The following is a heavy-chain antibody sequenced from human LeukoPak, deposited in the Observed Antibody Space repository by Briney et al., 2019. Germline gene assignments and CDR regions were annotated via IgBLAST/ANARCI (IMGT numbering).Heavy chain of an antibody. J-gene: IGHJ4*02. V-gene: IGHV4-59*01. CDR1: GDSSSYYY. CDR3: AGDTVGFDY. D-gene: IGHD4-23*01. CDR2: IYYSGST. Sequence: PETLSLTCTVSGDSSSYYYWSWIRQPPGKGLEWIGYIYYSGSTNYNPSLKSRVSISVDTSKKQFSLKLSSVTAADTAVYYCAGDTVGFDYWGQGTLVTVSS.